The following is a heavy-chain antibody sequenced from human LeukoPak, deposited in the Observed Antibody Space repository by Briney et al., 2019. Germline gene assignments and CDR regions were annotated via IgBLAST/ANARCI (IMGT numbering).Heavy chain of an antibody. Sequence: GGSLRLSCAASGFTFSSYAMHWVRQAPGKGLEWVAVISYDGSNKYYADSVKGRFTISRDNAKNSLYLQMNSLRAEDTAVYYCARDGFGGSYRFDYWGQGTLVTVSS. V-gene: IGHV3-30-3*01. J-gene: IGHJ4*02. CDR2: ISYDGSNK. D-gene: IGHD1-26*01. CDR3: ARDGFGGSYRFDY. CDR1: GFTFSSYA.